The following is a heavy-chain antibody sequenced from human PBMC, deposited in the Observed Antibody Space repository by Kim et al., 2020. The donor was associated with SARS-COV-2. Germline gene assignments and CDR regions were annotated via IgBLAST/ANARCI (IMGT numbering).Heavy chain of an antibody. J-gene: IGHJ4*02. CDR3: ARASPAAGPFDY. Sequence: KFSQKFQGRVTITRDTSASTAYMELSSLRSEDTAVYYCARASPAAGPFDYWGQGTLVTVSS. D-gene: IGHD6-13*01. V-gene: IGHV1-3*01.